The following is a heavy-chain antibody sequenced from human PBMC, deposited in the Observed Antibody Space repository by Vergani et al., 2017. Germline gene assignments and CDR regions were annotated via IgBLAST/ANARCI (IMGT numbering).Heavy chain of an antibody. CDR2: IYNTGKS. CDR3: AIEARGFYDSCGKKYYFDY. J-gene: IGHJ4*02. CDR1: DVSINTHY. D-gene: IGHD3-22*01. V-gene: IGHV4-59*11. Sequence: QVELRESGPGLVKPSETLSLTCHVSDVSINTHYWSWLRQSPGTGLQWIGYIYNTGKSYINPSLRSRVNISFDTSRRQFSLKVTSLTAADTAVYYCAIEARGFYDSCGKKYYFDYWGQGALVTVSS.